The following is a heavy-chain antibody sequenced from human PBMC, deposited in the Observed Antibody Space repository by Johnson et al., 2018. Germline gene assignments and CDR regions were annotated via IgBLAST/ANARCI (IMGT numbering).Heavy chain of an antibody. CDR1: GFTFSRYG. J-gene: IGHJ1*01. CDR2: ISYDGSNK. V-gene: IGHV3-30*03. Sequence: QVQLQESGGGVVQPGRSXRLSCAASGFTFSRYGMHWVRQAPGKGLEWVAVISYDGSNKYYVDSAKGRLTISRDNAKNSLYLQMNSRRAEDTAVEYCARDQVFPYFAEYFQHWGQGTLVTVSS. CDR3: ARDQVFPYFAEYFQH. D-gene: IGHD2-21*01.